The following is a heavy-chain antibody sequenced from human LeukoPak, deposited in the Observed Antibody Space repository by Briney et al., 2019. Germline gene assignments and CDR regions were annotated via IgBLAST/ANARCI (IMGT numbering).Heavy chain of an antibody. D-gene: IGHD5-12*01. V-gene: IGHV3-23*01. J-gene: IGHJ4*02. CDR2: ISGSGGST. CDR3: ARARSLGIVATSFDY. Sequence: GGSLRLSCAASGFTFSSYALGWVRQAPGKGLEWVSTISGSGGSTYYADSVKGRFTISRDNSKNTLYLQMNSLRAEDTAVYYCARARSLGIVATSFDYWGQGTLVTVSS. CDR1: GFTFSSYA.